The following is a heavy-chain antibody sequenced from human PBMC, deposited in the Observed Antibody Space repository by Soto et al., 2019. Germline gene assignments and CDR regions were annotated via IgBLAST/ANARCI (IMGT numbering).Heavy chain of an antibody. CDR3: ARPPYSASYYYFDQ. D-gene: IGHD1-26*01. J-gene: IGHJ4*02. Sequence: GESLKISCKASGYSFTSYWIGWVRQMPGKGLEWMGIIYPGDSDTIYSPSFQGQVTISADKSISTAYLQWNSLKASDTAMYYCARPPYSASYYYFDQWGQGTPVTVSS. CDR1: GYSFTSYW. V-gene: IGHV5-51*01. CDR2: IYPGDSDT.